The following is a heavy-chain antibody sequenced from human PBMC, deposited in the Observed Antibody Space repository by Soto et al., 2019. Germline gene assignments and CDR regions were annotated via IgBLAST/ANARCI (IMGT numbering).Heavy chain of an antibody. D-gene: IGHD7-27*01. J-gene: IGHJ4*02. CDR2: IYSGGST. CDR1: GFSVSGNY. CDR3: ARASARWGSDAAH. Sequence: EVQVVESGGGLIQPGGSLRLSCAASGFSVSGNYMGWVRQAPGKGLEWVSAIYSGGSTHYADSVKGRFTISRGNSKNTLYLQMNSLRAEETAVYYCARASARWGSDAAHWGQGTLVTVSS. V-gene: IGHV3-53*01.